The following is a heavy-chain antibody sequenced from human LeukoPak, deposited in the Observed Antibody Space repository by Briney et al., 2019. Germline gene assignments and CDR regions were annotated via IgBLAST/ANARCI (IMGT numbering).Heavy chain of an antibody. D-gene: IGHD3-22*01. V-gene: IGHV3-23*01. Sequence: GGSLRLSCAASGFTFSSYAMSWVRQAPGKGLEWVSAISGSGGSTYYADSVKGRFTISRDNSKNTLYLQMNSLRAEDTAVYYCAKDRSWPSSGYYSFDYWGQGTLVTVSS. J-gene: IGHJ4*02. CDR3: AKDRSWPSSGYYSFDY. CDR2: ISGSGGST. CDR1: GFTFSSYA.